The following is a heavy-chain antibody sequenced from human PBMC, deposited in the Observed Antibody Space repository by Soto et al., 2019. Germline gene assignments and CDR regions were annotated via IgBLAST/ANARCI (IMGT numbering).Heavy chain of an antibody. CDR1: GGSISSHY. CDR2: IYYSGST. Sequence: SETLSLTCTVSGGSISSHYWSWIRQPPGKGLEWIAYIYYSGSTNYNPSLKSRVTISVDTSKNQFSLKLSSVTAADTAVYYCARVAPVPAAIDYYYVMDVWGQGTTVTVSS. J-gene: IGHJ6*02. CDR3: ARVAPVPAAIDYYYVMDV. V-gene: IGHV4-59*11. D-gene: IGHD2-2*01.